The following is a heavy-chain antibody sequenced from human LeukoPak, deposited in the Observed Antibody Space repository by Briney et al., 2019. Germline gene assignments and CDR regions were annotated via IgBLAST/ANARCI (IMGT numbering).Heavy chain of an antibody. J-gene: IGHJ6*02. V-gene: IGHV3-48*04. D-gene: IGHD3-10*01. CDR2: ITSSGRIR. CDR1: GFTFSTYW. CDR3: ASTGGYGSGTYDYYYFGMDV. Sequence: AGGSPRLSCATSGFTFSTYWMSWVRQAPGKGLEWFAYITSSGRIRYYADSVKGRFTISRDNAKNSLYLQMNSLRAEDTAVYYCASTGGYGSGTYDYYYFGMDVWGQGTTVTVSS.